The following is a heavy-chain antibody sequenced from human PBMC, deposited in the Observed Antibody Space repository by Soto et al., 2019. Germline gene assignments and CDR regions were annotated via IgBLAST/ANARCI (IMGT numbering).Heavy chain of an antibody. CDR3: ARGEQYSGRTFDY. J-gene: IGHJ4*01. CDR1: GDSVSSNSAV. V-gene: IGHV6-1*01. D-gene: IGHD1-26*01. CDR2: TYYRSKWYY. Sequence: QVQLQQSGPGLVKPSQTLSLTCAITGDSVSSNSAVWSWVRQSPSRGLEWLGRTYYRSKWYYEYVVSVRGRTTINPDTSKNQYSLQRNSGPPEDTAVYFCARGEQYSGRTFDYWGQGTLVTVSS.